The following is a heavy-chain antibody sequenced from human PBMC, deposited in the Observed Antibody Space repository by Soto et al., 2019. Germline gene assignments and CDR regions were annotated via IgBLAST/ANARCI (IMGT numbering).Heavy chain of an antibody. CDR1: GGSISSSNW. V-gene: IGHV4-4*02. CDR2: IYHSGST. D-gene: IGHD1-26*01. CDR3: ARVSGSYSYGMDV. J-gene: IGHJ6*02. Sequence: QVQLQESGPGLVKPSGTLSLTCAVSGGSISSSNWWSWVRQPPGKGLEWIGEIYHSGSTNYNPSLMSRVTIAVDKSKNQFSLKLSSVTAADTAVYYCARVSGSYSYGMDVWGQGITVTVSS.